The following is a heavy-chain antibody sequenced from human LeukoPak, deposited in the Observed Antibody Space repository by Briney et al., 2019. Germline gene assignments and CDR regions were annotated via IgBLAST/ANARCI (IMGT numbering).Heavy chain of an antibody. CDR2: INPNSGGT. Sequence: ASVKVSCKASGYTFTGYYMHWVRQAPGQGLEWMGWINPNSGGTNYAQKFQGRVTMTRDTSISTAYMELSRLKSDDTAVYYCAREPMVRGVIGYYGMDVWAKGPRSPSP. V-gene: IGHV1-2*02. CDR3: AREPMVRGVIGYYGMDV. CDR1: GYTFTGYY. D-gene: IGHD3-10*01. J-gene: IGHJ6*02.